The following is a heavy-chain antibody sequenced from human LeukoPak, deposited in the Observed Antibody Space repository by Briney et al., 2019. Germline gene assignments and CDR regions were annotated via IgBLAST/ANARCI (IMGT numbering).Heavy chain of an antibody. J-gene: IGHJ4*02. CDR2: MSYDGSYK. D-gene: IGHD5-18*01. Sequence: GGSLRLSCAASGFTFSTYGIHWVRQAPGKGLEWVAVMSYDGSYKYYADSVKGRFTISRDNSKNTLYLQMNSLRAEDTAVYYCAKDRTPMSRSRPHYWGQGTLVTVSS. V-gene: IGHV3-30*18. CDR3: AKDRTPMSRSRPHY. CDR1: GFTFSTYG.